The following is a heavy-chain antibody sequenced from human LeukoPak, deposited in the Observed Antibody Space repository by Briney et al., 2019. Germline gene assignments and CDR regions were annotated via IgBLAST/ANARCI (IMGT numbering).Heavy chain of an antibody. V-gene: IGHV3-23*01. CDR2: MSGSGSST. CDR3: AKDAQGLVRGGIYFDF. Sequence: GGSLRLSCAASGFTFKTYAMNWVRQVPGKGPEWVSSMSGSGSSTDYADSVKGRFTISRGNSKNTLYLQMNSLRAEDTALYYCAKDAQGLVRGGIYFDFWGQGSLVTVSS. CDR1: GFTFKTYA. D-gene: IGHD6-19*01. J-gene: IGHJ4*02.